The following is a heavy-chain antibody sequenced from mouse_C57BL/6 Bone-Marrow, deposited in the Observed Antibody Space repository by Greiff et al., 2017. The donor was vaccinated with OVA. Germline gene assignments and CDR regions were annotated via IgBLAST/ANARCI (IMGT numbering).Heavy chain of an antibody. CDR2: IDPSDSYT. D-gene: IGHD1-1*02. CDR3: ARRGEYGNYGYFDV. J-gene: IGHJ1*03. V-gene: IGHV1-69*01. CDR1: GYTFTSYW. Sequence: QVQLQQPGAELVMPGASVKLSCKASGYTFTSYWMHWVKQRPGQGLEWIGEIDPSDSYTNYNQKFKGKSTLTVDKSSSTAYMQLSSLTSEDSAVYYCARRGEYGNYGYFDVWGKGTTVTVSS.